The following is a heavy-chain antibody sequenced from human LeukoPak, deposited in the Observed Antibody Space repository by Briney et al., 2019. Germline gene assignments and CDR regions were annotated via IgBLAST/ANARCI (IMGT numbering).Heavy chain of an antibody. J-gene: IGHJ6*02. CDR2: IYYSGST. D-gene: IGHD3-9*01. V-gene: IGHV4-59*01. CDR3: ARSTAYYDILTPWYYYGMDV. Sequence: PSETLSLTCTVSGGSISSYYWSWIRQPPGKGLEWIGYIYYSGSTNYNPSLKSRVTISVDTSKNQFSLKLSSVTAADTAVYHCARSTAYYDILTPWYYYGMDVWGQGTTVTVSS. CDR1: GGSISSYY.